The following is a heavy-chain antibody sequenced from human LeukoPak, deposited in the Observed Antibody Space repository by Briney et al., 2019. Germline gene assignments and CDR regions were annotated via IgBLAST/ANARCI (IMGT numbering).Heavy chain of an antibody. J-gene: IGHJ4*02. CDR1: GGSISDYY. V-gene: IGHV4-59*01. CDR2: LYYSGST. Sequence: SETLSLTCSVSGGSISDYYWSWIRQPPGKGLEWLGYLYYSGSTKYNPSLKSRITISVDTSKNQFSLKLTSVTAADTAFYYCARGSISRTYTYGFPYWGQGTLVTVSS. D-gene: IGHD5-18*01. CDR3: ARGSISRTYTYGFPY.